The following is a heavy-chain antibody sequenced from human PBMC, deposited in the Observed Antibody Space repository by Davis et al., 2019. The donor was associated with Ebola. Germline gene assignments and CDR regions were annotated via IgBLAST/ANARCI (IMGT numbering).Heavy chain of an antibody. Sequence: HSQTLSLTCAISGDSVSVNSGGWNWIRQSPSRGLEWLGRTYYSSKWYNDYAVSVKSRIIINPETSKNQFSLQLNSVTPEDTAVYYCARYTWNDRRFDPWGQGTLVTVSS. J-gene: IGHJ5*02. CDR3: ARYTWNDRRFDP. CDR1: GDSVSVNSGG. V-gene: IGHV6-1*01. CDR2: TYYSSKWYN. D-gene: IGHD1-20*01.